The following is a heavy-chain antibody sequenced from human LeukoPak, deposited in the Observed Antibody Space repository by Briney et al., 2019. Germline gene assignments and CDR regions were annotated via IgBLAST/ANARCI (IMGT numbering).Heavy chain of an antibody. CDR3: TFNGIVVVTHFDM. Sequence: RSGGSLRLSCATSGFTFSKAWMTWVRQAPGKGLEWVARIKSKADGGTTDYAVSVKGRFTISRDDSKDTLYLQMNSLKTEDTAVYFCTFNGIVVVTHFDMWGQGTMVTVSS. V-gene: IGHV3-15*01. CDR1: GFTFSKAW. CDR2: IKSKADGGTT. D-gene: IGHD3-22*01. J-gene: IGHJ3*02.